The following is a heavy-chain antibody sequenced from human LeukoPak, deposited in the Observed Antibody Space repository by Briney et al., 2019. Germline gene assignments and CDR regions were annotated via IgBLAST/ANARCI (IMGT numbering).Heavy chain of an antibody. CDR2: INHSGST. CDR1: GGSFSGYY. V-gene: IGHV4-34*01. CDR3: ARGLVSDTSGRSFDP. Sequence: PSETLSLTCAVYGGSFSGYYWSWIRQPPGKGLEWIGEINHSGSTNYNPSLKSRVTISVDTSKNQFSLKLSSVTAADTAVYYCARGLVSDTSGRSFDPWGQGTAVTVLS. D-gene: IGHD1-26*01. J-gene: IGHJ5*01.